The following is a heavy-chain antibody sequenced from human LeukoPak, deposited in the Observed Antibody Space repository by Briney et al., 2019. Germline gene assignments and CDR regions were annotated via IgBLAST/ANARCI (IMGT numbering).Heavy chain of an antibody. D-gene: IGHD3/OR15-3a*01. Sequence: GASVKVSCKASGYTFNTYGISWVRQAPGQGLEWMGCISAYNGNTNYAQKRQGRVTMTTDTSTNTAYMELRSLRSDDTAVYYCTRDDDLRIDVFDVWGQGTMVTVSS. CDR3: TRDDDLRIDVFDV. V-gene: IGHV1-18*01. CDR1: GYTFNTYG. CDR2: ISAYNGNT. J-gene: IGHJ3*01.